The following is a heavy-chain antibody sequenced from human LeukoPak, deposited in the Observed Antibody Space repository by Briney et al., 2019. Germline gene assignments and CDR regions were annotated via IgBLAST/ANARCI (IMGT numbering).Heavy chain of an antibody. V-gene: IGHV4-31*03. J-gene: IGHJ3*02. CDR2: IYYSGST. Sequence: PSETLSLACTVSGGSISSGGYYWSWIRQHPGKGLEWIGYIYYSGSTYYNPSLKSRVTISVDTSKNQFSLKLSSVTAADTAVYYCARTAQYYYDSSGHWHAFDIWGQGTMVTVSS. CDR3: ARTAQYYYDSSGHWHAFDI. CDR1: GGSISSGGYY. D-gene: IGHD3-22*01.